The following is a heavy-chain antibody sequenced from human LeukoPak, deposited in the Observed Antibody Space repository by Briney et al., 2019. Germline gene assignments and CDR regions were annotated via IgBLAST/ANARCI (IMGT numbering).Heavy chain of an antibody. J-gene: IGHJ3*02. CDR1: GFPFSSYG. Sequence: GGSLRLSCAASGFPFSSYGMSWVRQAPGKGLEWVSAISGSGGSTYYADSVKGRFTISRDNSKNTLYLQMNSLRAEDTAVYYCAKGTAGRDAFDIWGQGTMVTVSS. V-gene: IGHV3-23*01. CDR2: ISGSGGST. CDR3: AKGTAGRDAFDI. D-gene: IGHD1-1*01.